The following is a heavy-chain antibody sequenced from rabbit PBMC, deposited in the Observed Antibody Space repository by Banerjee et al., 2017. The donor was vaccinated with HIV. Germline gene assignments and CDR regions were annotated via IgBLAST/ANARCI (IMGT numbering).Heavy chain of an antibody. V-gene: IGHV1S40*01. CDR3: ARDYADYGGVYNTRLDL. CDR2: IYTGSGNT. Sequence: QSLEESGGDLVKPGASLKLTCTASGFSLGSSYYMCWVRQAPGKGLEWIGCIYTGSGNTYYASWAKGRFTITRSTSLNTVTLQLNSLTAADTATYFCARDYADYGGVYNTRLDLWGQGTLVTVS. CDR1: GFSLGSSYY. J-gene: IGHJ3*01. D-gene: IGHD2-1*01.